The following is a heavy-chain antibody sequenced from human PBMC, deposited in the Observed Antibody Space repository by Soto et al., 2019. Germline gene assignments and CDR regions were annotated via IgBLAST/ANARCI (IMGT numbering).Heavy chain of an antibody. Sequence: PSETLSLTCTVFGGSVSIGDYLWSWIRQRPGKGLVWIWYIHDSGNTYYNPSLKSRVTISLDTSKNQFSLNVTSMTAADTAVYFCARARGGDSGDYASLFDRWGQGNLVTVSS. CDR2: IHDSGNT. D-gene: IGHD4-17*01. J-gene: IGHJ5*02. CDR1: GGSVSIGDYL. CDR3: ARARGGDSGDYASLFDR. V-gene: IGHV4-30-4*01.